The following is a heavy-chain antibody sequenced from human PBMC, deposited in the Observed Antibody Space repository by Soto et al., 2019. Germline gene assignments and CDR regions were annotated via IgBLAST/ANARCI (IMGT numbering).Heavy chain of an antibody. V-gene: IGHV4-39*01. D-gene: IGHD5-12*01. Sequence: PSETLSLTXTVSGGSISSSSYYWGWIRQPPGKGLEWIGSIYYSGSTYYNPSLKSRVTISVDTSKNQFSLKLSSVTAADTAVYYCARRRDGYNDFDYWGQGTLVTVSS. CDR1: GGSISSSSYY. J-gene: IGHJ4*02. CDR2: IYYSGST. CDR3: ARRRDGYNDFDY.